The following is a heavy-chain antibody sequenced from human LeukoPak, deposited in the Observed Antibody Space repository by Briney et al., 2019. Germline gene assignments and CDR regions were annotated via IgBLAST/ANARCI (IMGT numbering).Heavy chain of an antibody. V-gene: IGHV4-59*01. Sequence: SETLSLTCTVSGGSISSYYWSWIRQPPGKGLEWIGYIHYSGSTHYNPSLKSRVTISVDTSKNQVSLKLRSVTAADTAVYYCARDSGTTGEVKFDPWGQGTLVTVSS. J-gene: IGHJ5*02. CDR1: GGSISSYY. CDR3: ARDSGTTGEVKFDP. CDR2: IHYSGST. D-gene: IGHD3-10*01.